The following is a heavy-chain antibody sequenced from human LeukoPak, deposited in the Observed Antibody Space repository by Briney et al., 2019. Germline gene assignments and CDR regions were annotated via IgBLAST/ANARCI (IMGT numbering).Heavy chain of an antibody. CDR2: IYHSGST. V-gene: IGHV4-38-2*02. CDR1: GYSISSGYY. D-gene: IGHD3-22*01. J-gene: IGHJ4*02. CDR3: ARGPNYYDSSGYSYYFDY. Sequence: SETLSLTRTVSGYSISSGYYWGWIRQPPGKGLGWIGSIYHSGSTYYNPSLKSRVTISVDTSKNQFSLKLSSVTAADTAVYYCARGPNYYDSSGYSYYFDYWGQGTLVTVSS.